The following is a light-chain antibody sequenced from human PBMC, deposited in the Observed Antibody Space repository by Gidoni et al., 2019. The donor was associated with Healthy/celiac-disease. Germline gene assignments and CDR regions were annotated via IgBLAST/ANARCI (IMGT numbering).Light chain of an antibody. J-gene: IGKJ3*01. CDR3: QQLSSSPLT. Sequence: DIQLTQSPSFLSASVGDRVTITCRASQGISSYLAWYQQKPGKAPKLLIYAASTLQGGVPSRFRGSGSGTEFPLPIRRLPPEDFATYSCQQLSSSPLTFGPGTKVDIK. CDR2: AAS. CDR1: QGISSY. V-gene: IGKV1-9*01.